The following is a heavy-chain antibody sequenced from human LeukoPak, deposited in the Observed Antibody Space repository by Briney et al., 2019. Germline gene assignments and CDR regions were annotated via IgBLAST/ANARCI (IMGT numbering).Heavy chain of an antibody. V-gene: IGHV3-23*01. D-gene: IGHD3-22*01. CDR2: ISGSGGST. CDR1: GFTFSSYA. Sequence: GGSLRLSCAASGFTFSSYAMSWVRQAPGKGLEWVSAISGSGGSTYYADSVKGRFTVSRDNSKNTLYLQMNSLRAEDTAVYYCAKSGDYYDSSGYGYWGQGTLVTVSS. CDR3: AKSGDYYDSSGYGY. J-gene: IGHJ4*02.